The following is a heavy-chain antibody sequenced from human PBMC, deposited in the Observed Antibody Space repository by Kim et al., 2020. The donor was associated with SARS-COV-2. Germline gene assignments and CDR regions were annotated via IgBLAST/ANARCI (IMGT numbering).Heavy chain of an antibody. CDR2: ISTRTFARTT. CDR3: ARGDPVQVAAAIDAFDM. CDR1: GFNFDDFV. J-gene: IGHJ3*02. Sequence: GGSLRLSCSPSGFNFDDFVMSWFRQAPGKGLEWVGFISTRTFARTTRYAASVKGRFIISRDDSARIAYLQMHSLGTEDAYVYFCARGDPVQVAAAIDAFDMCGPGTLVTVSS. V-gene: IGHV3-49*03. D-gene: IGHD2-15*01.